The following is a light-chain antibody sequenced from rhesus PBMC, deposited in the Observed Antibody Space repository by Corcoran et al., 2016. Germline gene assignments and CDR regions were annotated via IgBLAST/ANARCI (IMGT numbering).Light chain of an antibody. CDR2: YAD. Sequence: DIQMSQSPSSLSASVGDRVTITCRASQGISSFLNWFQQKPGKAPKLLIYYADSLASGVPSRFSGSGSGTYFTLTISSLQPEDFATYYCQQGNSKPLTFGGGTKVELK. V-gene: IGKV1-32*04. J-gene: IGKJ4*01. CDR3: QQGNSKPLT. CDR1: QGISSF.